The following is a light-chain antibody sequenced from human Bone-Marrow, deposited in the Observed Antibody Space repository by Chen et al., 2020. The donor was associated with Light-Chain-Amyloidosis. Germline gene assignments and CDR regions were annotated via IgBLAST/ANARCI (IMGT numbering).Light chain of an antibody. CDR3: QQYGTSALT. J-gene: IGKJ4*01. V-gene: IGKV3-20*01. CDR2: GSS. CDR1: QTISSNY. Sequence: EIVLTQSPGTLSLSPGEGANLACRASQTISSNYLPWYQQKFGQAPRLLIYGSSSRATGIPARFTGSGSGTDFTLTINRLEPEDFAMYYCQQYGTSALTFGGGTKVEIK.